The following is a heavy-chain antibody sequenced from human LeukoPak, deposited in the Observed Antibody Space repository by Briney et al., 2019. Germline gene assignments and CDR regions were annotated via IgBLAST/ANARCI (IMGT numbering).Heavy chain of an antibody. D-gene: IGHD1-1*01. V-gene: IGHV4-34*01. CDR2: INHSGST. CDR3: ARRNDYSKYYFDY. J-gene: IGHJ4*02. CDR1: GGSFSGYC. Sequence: SETLSLTCAVYGGSFSGYCWSWIRQPPGKGLEWIGEINHSGSTNYNPSLKSRVTISVDTSKNQFSLKLSSVTAADTAVYYCARRNDYSKYYFDYWGEGTLVTVSS.